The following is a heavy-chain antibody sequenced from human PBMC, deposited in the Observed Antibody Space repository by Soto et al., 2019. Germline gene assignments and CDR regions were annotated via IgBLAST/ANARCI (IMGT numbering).Heavy chain of an antibody. D-gene: IGHD3-16*01. V-gene: IGHV1-2*04. J-gene: IGHJ5*02. CDR1: GYTFTGYY. CDR2: INPNSGGT. Sequence: QVQLVQSGAEVKKPGASVKVSCKASGYTFTGYYMHWVRQAPGQGLEWMGWINPNSGGTNYAQKFQGWVTMTRDTSSSTAYMELSRLRSDDTAVYYCARAYHDYIWGSYGNWFDPWGQGTLVTVSS. CDR3: ARAYHDYIWGSYGNWFDP.